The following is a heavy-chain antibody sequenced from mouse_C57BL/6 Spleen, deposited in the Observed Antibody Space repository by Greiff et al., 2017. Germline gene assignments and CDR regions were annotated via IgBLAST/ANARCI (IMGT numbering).Heavy chain of an antibody. CDR2: IYPGSGST. Sequence: QVQLQQPGAELVKPGASVKMSCKASGYTFTSYWITWVKQRPGQGLAWIGDIYPGSGSTNYNEKFKSKATLTVDTSSSTAYMQLSSLTSEDSAVYYCARWGYYGSSYGYAMDYWGQGTSVTVSS. D-gene: IGHD1-1*01. CDR3: ARWGYYGSSYGYAMDY. V-gene: IGHV1-55*01. CDR1: GYTFTSYW. J-gene: IGHJ4*01.